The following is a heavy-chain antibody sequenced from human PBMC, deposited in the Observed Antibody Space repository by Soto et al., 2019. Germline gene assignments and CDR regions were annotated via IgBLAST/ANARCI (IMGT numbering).Heavy chain of an antibody. CDR1: GFTFGNAW. D-gene: IGHD3-22*01. CDR2: IKSKVDGGTT. Sequence: NPGDSLILPSRGSGFTFGNAWLKLVRKTAGKGLEWVGRIKSKVDGGTTDYAAPVNSRLIISREDSKNTVSLQMNSLKTEDTAVYYCNTGGYFLDYWGQGP. V-gene: IGHV3-15*07. CDR3: NTGGYFLDY. J-gene: IGHJ4*02.